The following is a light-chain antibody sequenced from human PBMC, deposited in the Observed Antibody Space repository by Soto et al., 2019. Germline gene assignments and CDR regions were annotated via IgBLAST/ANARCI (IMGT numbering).Light chain of an antibody. Sequence: QAVVTQSPSASASLVASVKLTCTLSSGHSNYAIAWHQQQPEKGPRYLMKLNSDGSHSKGDGIPDRFSGSSSGAERYLTISSLQSDDEADYYCQTWDTGIRVFGGGTKLTVL. CDR2: LNSDGSH. J-gene: IGLJ2*01. V-gene: IGLV4-69*01. CDR1: SGHSNYA. CDR3: QTWDTGIRV.